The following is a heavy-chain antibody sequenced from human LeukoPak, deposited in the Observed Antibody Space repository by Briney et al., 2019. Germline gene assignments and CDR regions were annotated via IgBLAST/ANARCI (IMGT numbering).Heavy chain of an antibody. Sequence: GESLKISCKGSGNSFTNCWIGWVRQMPGKGLEWMGIIYPGDSDTRYSPSFQGQVTISADKSINTAYLQWSSLKASDTAMYYCYSGSYRRVNYWGQGTLVTVSS. D-gene: IGHD1-26*01. CDR2: IYPGDSDT. J-gene: IGHJ4*02. CDR1: GNSFTNCW. CDR3: YSGSYRRVNY. V-gene: IGHV5-51*01.